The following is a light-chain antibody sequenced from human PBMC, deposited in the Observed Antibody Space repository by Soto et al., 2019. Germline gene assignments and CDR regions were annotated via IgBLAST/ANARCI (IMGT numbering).Light chain of an antibody. J-gene: IGKJ3*01. Sequence: DIQMTQSPSSLSASVGDRVTITCRASQSISNYLNWYQQKPGKAPKLLIYAAYSLQSGVPSRFSGSGSGTDFTLTISSLQPEDFATYYCQQSYSTPFTFGPGTKVDI. V-gene: IGKV1-39*01. CDR1: QSISNY. CDR3: QQSYSTPFT. CDR2: AAY.